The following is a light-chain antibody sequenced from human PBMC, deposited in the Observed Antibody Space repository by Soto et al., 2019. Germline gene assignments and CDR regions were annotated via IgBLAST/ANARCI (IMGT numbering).Light chain of an antibody. CDR2: KVS. J-gene: IGKJ2*01. V-gene: IGKV2-30*02. CDR3: MQGTHWPYT. CDR1: QSLVHSDGNTH. Sequence: DVVMTQSPLSLPVTLGQPASISCRSSQSLVHSDGNTHLNWFQQTPGQSPRRLISKVSNRDSGVPDRFSGSASGTDFTLKISRVEAEDVGVYYCMQGTHWPYTFGQGTKLEIK.